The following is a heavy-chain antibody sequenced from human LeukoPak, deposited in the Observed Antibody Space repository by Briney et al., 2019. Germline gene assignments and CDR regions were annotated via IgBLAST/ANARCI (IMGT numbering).Heavy chain of an antibody. CDR2: IIPIFGTA. CDR1: GGTFSSYA. Sequence: ASVKVSCKASGGTFSSYAISWVRQAPGQGLEWMGGIIPIFGTANYAQKFQGRVTITADESTSTAYMELSSLRSEDTAVYHCARLSTGPTYYYGSGSYYNSDYWGQGTLVTVSS. J-gene: IGHJ4*02. V-gene: IGHV1-69*13. CDR3: ARLSTGPTYYYGSGSYYNSDY. D-gene: IGHD3-10*01.